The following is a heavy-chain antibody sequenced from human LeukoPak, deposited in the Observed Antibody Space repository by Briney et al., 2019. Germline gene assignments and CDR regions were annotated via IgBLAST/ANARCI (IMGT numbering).Heavy chain of an antibody. Sequence: AGGSLSLSCAASGFTFSSYNMNWVRQAPGKGLEWVSSITSDSSYIYYADSVKGRFTISRDNAKNSLYLQMNSLRAEDTAVYYCARGVLTFYDSSGYYYFDYWGQGTLVTVSS. D-gene: IGHD3-22*01. CDR3: ARGVLTFYDSSGYYYFDY. V-gene: IGHV3-21*01. J-gene: IGHJ4*02. CDR2: ITSDSSYI. CDR1: GFTFSSYN.